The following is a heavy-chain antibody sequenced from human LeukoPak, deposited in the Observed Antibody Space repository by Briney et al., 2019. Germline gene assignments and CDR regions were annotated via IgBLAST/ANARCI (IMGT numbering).Heavy chain of an antibody. Sequence: GGSLRLSCAASGFTFSSYGMHWVRQAPGKGLEWVSAISGSGGSTYYADSVKGRFTISRDNAKNSLYLQMNSLRAEDTAVYYCARDQPPSIVLMVYAHYYYYMDVWGKGTTVTVSS. D-gene: IGHD2-8*01. V-gene: IGHV3-21*01. CDR3: ARDQPPSIVLMVYAHYYYYMDV. CDR1: GFTFSSYG. J-gene: IGHJ6*03. CDR2: ISGSGGST.